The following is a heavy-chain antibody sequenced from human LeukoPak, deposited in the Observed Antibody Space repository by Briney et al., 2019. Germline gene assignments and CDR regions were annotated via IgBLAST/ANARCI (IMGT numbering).Heavy chain of an antibody. V-gene: IGHV4-59*11. CDR1: ADSLSSHY. Sequence: PPETLSLTCAVSADSLSSHYWTWIRQAPGKGLEWIGYISYIGSTNYNPSLKSRVTISIDTSKNQFSLKLSSVTAADTAVYYCARDLVTVTKGFDIWGQGTMVSVSS. J-gene: IGHJ3*02. D-gene: IGHD4-17*01. CDR2: ISYIGST. CDR3: ARDLVTVTKGFDI.